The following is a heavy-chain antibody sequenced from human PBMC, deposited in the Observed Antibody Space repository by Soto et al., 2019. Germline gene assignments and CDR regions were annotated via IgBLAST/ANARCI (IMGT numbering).Heavy chain of an antibody. J-gene: IGHJ6*02. CDR1: GDSIGTGAFY. Sequence: HLQESGPGLVAPSQTLSLRCTVSGDSIGTGAFYWTWIRQVPGKGLEWIGYVSVSGNAYYNPSLKSRVAMSIETSENQLSLTLPSVTAADAAVYFCGRALGGVSASGVDVWGHGTTVTVSS. V-gene: IGHV4-31*03. CDR2: VSVSGNA. D-gene: IGHD3-3*01. CDR3: GRALGGVSASGVDV.